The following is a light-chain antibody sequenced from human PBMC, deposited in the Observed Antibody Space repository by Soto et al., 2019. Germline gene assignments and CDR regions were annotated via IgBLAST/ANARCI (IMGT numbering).Light chain of an antibody. Sequence: DIQMTQSPSSPSASVGDRVTITCQASQDISNYLNWYQQKPGKAPKLLIYDASNLETGVPSRFSGSGSGTDFTFTISSLQPEDIATYYCQQYDNLPFTFGGGTKVDIK. CDR2: DAS. CDR1: QDISNY. V-gene: IGKV1-33*01. J-gene: IGKJ4*01. CDR3: QQYDNLPFT.